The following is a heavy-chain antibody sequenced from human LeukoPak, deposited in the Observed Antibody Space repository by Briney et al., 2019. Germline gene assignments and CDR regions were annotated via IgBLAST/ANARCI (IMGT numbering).Heavy chain of an antibody. Sequence: SETLSLTCTVSGASISSGGYYWRWIRQHPGKGLEWIGYISYSGSPYYNPSLTSRVTISVDPSRNQFSLKLSSVTAADTAVYYCARGPHCSSTSCYSEYFHHWGQGTLVTVSS. CDR1: GASISSGGYY. CDR3: ARGPHCSSTSCYSEYFHH. CDR2: ISYSGSP. D-gene: IGHD2-2*01. V-gene: IGHV4-31*03. J-gene: IGHJ1*01.